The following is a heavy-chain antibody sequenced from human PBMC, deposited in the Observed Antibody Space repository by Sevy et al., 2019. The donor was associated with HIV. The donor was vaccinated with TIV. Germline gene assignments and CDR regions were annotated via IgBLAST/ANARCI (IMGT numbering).Heavy chain of an antibody. D-gene: IGHD2-21*01. J-gene: IGHJ3*02. CDR3: ARDSPYTFDI. V-gene: IGHV4-61*02. CDR1: GGSISSGSYY. Sequence: SETLSLTCTVSGGSISSGSYYWNWIRQPAGKGLEWIGRIYTSGSTDYNPSLKSRVTISVDTSKNQFSLKLSSVTAADTALYYCARDSPYTFDIWGQGTRVTVSS. CDR2: IYTSGST.